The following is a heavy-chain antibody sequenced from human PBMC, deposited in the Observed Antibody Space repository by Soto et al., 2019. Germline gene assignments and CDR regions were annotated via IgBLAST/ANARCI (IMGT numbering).Heavy chain of an antibody. CDR2: ISAYNGNT. CDR3: AREGYYDYVWGSYRYQYYFDY. J-gene: IGHJ4*02. Sequence: GGPLKVSRKASCFTLSSYCISWVRQAPGQGLEWRGWISAYNGNTNYAQKLQGRVTMTTDTSTSTAYMELRSLRSDDTAVYYCAREGYYDYVWGSYRYQYYFDYWGQGTLVTVSS. CDR1: CFTLSSYC. V-gene: IGHV1-18*01. D-gene: IGHD3-16*02.